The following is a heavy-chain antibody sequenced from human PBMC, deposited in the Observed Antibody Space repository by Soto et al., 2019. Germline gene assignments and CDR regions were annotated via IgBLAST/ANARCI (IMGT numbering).Heavy chain of an antibody. V-gene: IGHV4-34*01. D-gene: IGHD2-8*01. CDR2: INHSGST. CDR3: ASGICLLGFDP. J-gene: IGHJ5*02. Sequence: QPPGKGLEWIGEINHSGSTNYNPSLKSRVTISVDTSKNQFSLKLSSVTAADSVVYYCASGICLLGFDPCGEG.